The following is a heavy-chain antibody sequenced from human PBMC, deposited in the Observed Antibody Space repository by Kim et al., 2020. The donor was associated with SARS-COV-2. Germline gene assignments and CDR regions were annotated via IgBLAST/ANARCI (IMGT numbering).Heavy chain of an antibody. V-gene: IGHV4-59*12. CDR3: ARLVGRDWFDP. Sequence: NYNPPLKSRLTISVDTSKNQFSLKLSSVPAADTAVYYCARLVGRDWFDPWGQGTLVTVSS. D-gene: IGHD6-6*01. J-gene: IGHJ5*02.